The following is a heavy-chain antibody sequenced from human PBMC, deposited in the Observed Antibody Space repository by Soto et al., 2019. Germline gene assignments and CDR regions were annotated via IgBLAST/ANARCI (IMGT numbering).Heavy chain of an antibody. D-gene: IGHD1-1*01. CDR3: AKDKPGTTSFDY. Sequence: EVQLLESGGGLVQPGGSLRLSCAASGFTISSYAMYWVRQAPGKGLEWVSAISDRGDTTHYADSVKGRFTISRDTSKNTLYLQLNTLRADDTAVYYCAKDKPGTTSFDYWGQGTLVTVS. V-gene: IGHV3-23*01. J-gene: IGHJ4*02. CDR1: GFTISSYA. CDR2: ISDRGDTT.